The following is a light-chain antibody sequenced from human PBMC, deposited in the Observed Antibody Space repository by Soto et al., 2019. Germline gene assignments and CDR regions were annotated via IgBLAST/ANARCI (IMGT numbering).Light chain of an antibody. V-gene: IGKV3-20*01. CDR1: QSVSGSY. Sequence: EIDLTQSPGTLSLSLGERPTLSCRASQSVSGSYLAWYQQKPGQAPRLLIYDASRRAAGIPDRFSGSGSWTDFTLTISGLEPEDFAVYYCQQYDSSRPITFGQGTRLEIK. J-gene: IGKJ5*01. CDR3: QQYDSSRPIT. CDR2: DAS.